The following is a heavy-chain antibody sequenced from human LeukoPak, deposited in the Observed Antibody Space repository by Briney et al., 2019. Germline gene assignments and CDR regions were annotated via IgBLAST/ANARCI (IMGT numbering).Heavy chain of an antibody. J-gene: IGHJ5*02. D-gene: IGHD5-12*01. CDR2: VYYSGST. V-gene: IGHV4-39*01. CDR1: GDSISSSSHY. Sequence: SETLSLTCFVTGDSISSSSHYWGWIRQPPGKGLEWIGNVYYSGSTYYNPSLKSRVTISVVTSKNQFFLKLSSVTAADTAVYFCVRQDIPNPGIDPWGQGTLVTVSS. CDR3: VRQDIPNPGIDP.